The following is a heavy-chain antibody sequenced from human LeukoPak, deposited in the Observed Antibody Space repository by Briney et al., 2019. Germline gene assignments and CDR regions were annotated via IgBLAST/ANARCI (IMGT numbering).Heavy chain of an antibody. V-gene: IGHV3-7*03. CDR2: IKQDGAEI. J-gene: IGHJ4*02. CDR3: AAGGAY. CDR1: GFTFSSYE. Sequence: GGSLRLSCAASGFTFSSYEMNWVHQAPGKGLEWVANIKQDGAEIYYVDSVRGRFTISRDNAKNSVYLQMDSLKSEDSAVYYCAAGGAYWGQGILVTVSS. D-gene: IGHD2-8*02.